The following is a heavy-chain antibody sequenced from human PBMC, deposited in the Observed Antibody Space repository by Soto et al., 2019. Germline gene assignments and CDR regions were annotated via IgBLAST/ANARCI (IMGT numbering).Heavy chain of an antibody. CDR2: ISASGDTT. J-gene: IGHJ3*02. Sequence: GGSLRLSCAASGFIFRTHAMSWVRQTPGKGLEWVSVISASGDTTYYADSVKGRFTISRDNSKSTLSLHMNSLGAEDTSLYYCAKDGGTYYDIPFAFDIWGQGTVVTVSS. CDR3: AKDGGTYYDIPFAFDI. CDR1: GFIFRTHA. V-gene: IGHV3-23*01. D-gene: IGHD3-9*01.